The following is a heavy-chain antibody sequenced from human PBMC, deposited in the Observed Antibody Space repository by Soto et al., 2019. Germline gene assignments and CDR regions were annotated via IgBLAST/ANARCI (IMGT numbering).Heavy chain of an antibody. CDR3: ARHLGYSGIGPV. D-gene: IGHD5-12*01. V-gene: IGHV4-39*01. Sequence: KPSETLSLTCTVSGGSTSSSGYYWGWIRQPPGKGLEWIGSIYYSGSTLYNPSLKSRVTISVAKSKNQFSLNLSGVTASDTAVYYCARHLGYSGIGPVWAQGTMVT. CDR1: GGSTSSSGYY. CDR2: IYYSGST. J-gene: IGHJ3*01.